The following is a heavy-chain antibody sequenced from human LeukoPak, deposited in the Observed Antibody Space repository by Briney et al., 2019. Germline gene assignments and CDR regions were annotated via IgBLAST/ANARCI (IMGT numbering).Heavy chain of an antibody. D-gene: IGHD3-10*01. CDR2: IYFSGST. CDR3: ARQSLIRGVIIGDFDY. J-gene: IGHJ4*02. V-gene: IGHV4-59*08. CDR1: GDSISSYY. Sequence: SETLSLTCTVSGDSISSYYWSWIRQPPGKGLEWIEYIYFSGSTNYNPSLKSRVTMSVDTSKNQFSLKLSSVSAADTAVYYCARQSLIRGVIIGDFDYWGQGTLVTVSS.